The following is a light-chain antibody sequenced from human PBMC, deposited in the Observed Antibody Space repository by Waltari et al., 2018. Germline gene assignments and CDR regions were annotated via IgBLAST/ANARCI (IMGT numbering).Light chain of an antibody. Sequence: DIQITQYPSSVSVSIGDRVTITCQASQFILTYVNWYQHKPGSAPKVLVYDASTLQKGVPSKFSGSGSGTDFTVTISDVQPEDVATYYCEQFGGLPVTFGQGTRLDIK. CDR1: QFILTY. CDR3: EQFGGLPVT. J-gene: IGKJ5*01. V-gene: IGKV1-33*01. CDR2: DAS.